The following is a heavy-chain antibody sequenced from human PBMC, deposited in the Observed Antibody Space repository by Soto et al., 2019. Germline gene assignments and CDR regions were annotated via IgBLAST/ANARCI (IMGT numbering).Heavy chain of an antibody. CDR2: ISGSGGST. J-gene: IGHJ3*02. Sequence: GGSLRLSCAASGFTFSSYAMSWVRQAPGKGLEWVSAISGSGGSTYYADSVKGRFTISRDNSKNTLYLQMNSLRAEDTPLYSFARGLKSPELFDIWAKGQWSPSPQ. V-gene: IGHV3-23*01. CDR1: GFTFSSYA. D-gene: IGHD1-26*01. CDR3: ARGLKSPELFDI.